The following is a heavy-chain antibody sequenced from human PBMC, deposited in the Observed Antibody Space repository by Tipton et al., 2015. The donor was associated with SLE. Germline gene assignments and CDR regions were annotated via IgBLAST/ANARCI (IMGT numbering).Heavy chain of an antibody. D-gene: IGHD3-16*01. CDR2: VYYTGTT. V-gene: IGHV4-39*01. Sequence: TLSLTCTVSGGSITISHYYWGWIRQPPGKGLEWIGSVYYTGTTHYNPSLKSRVGISLDRPQNQFSLSLTSLTAADTAVYYCSRQPDYVYWSQGILVTVSS. CDR3: SRQPDYVY. J-gene: IGHJ4*02. CDR1: GGSITISHYY.